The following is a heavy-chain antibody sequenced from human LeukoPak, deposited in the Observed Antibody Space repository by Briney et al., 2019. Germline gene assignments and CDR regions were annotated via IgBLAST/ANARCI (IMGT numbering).Heavy chain of an antibody. CDR2: ISSGGDVT. V-gene: IGHV3-23*01. D-gene: IGHD6-19*01. J-gene: IGHJ4*02. Sequence: GGSLRLSCAASGFTFSGHSMSWVRQAPGKGLEWVSAISSGGDVTFYADSVKGRFIVSRDQSNNMLSLQMSSLRAEDTALYYCAKHRAPVPGSHPKNPTAYFEDWGQGTLVAVSS. CDR3: AKHRAPVPGSHPKNPTAYFED. CDR1: GFTFSGHS.